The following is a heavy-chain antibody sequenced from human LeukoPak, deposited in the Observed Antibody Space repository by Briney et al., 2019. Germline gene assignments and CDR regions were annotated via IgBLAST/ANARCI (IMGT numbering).Heavy chain of an antibody. CDR3: ATSEEVFCSSTSCYSYYFDY. J-gene: IGHJ4*02. Sequence: ASVKVSCKVSGYTLTELSLHWVRQAPGKGLEWMGGFDPEDGETIYAQKFQGRVTMTEDTSTDTAYMELSSLRSEDTAVYYCATSEEVFCSSTSCYSYYFDYWGQGTLVTVSS. CDR1: GYTLTELS. V-gene: IGHV1-24*01. D-gene: IGHD2-2*01. CDR2: FDPEDGET.